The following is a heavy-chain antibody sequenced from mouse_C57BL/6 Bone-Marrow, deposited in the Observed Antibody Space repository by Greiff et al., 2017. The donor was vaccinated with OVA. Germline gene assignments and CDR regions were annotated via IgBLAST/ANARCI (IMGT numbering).Heavy chain of an antibody. D-gene: IGHD2-3*01. Sequence: VQLQQSGAELVRPGTSVKMSCKASGYTFTNYWIGWAKQRPGHGLEWIGDIYPGGGYTNYNEKFKGKATLTADKSSSTAYMQFSSLTSEDSAIYYCARDGPRAMDYWGQGTSVTVSS. CDR3: ARDGPRAMDY. CDR2: IYPGGGYT. CDR1: GYTFTNYW. V-gene: IGHV1-63*01. J-gene: IGHJ4*01.